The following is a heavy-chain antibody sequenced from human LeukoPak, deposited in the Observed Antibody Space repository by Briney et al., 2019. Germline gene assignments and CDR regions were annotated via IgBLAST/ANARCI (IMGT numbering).Heavy chain of an antibody. V-gene: IGHV4-34*01. CDR3: ARGRASYYNYYMDV. CDR1: GGSFRGYY. CDR2: INHSGST. Sequence: SETLSLTCAVYGGSFRGYYWSWIRQPPGKGLEWIGEINHSGSTNYNPSLKSRVTISVDTSKNQFSLKLSTVTAADTAVYYCARGRASYYNYYMDVWGKGTTVTVSS. J-gene: IGHJ6*03.